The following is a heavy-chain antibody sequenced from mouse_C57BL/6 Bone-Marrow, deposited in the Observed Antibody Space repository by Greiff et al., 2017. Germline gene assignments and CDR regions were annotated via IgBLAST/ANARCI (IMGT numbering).Heavy chain of an antibody. CDR1: GFTFSSYA. V-gene: IGHV5-4*01. CDR2: ISDGGSYT. CDR3: ARVRPYYFDY. Sequence: EVHLVESGGGLVKPGGSLKLSCAASGFTFSSYAMSWVRQTPEKRLEWVATISDGGSYTYYPDNVKGRFTISRDNAKNNLYLQMSHLKSEDTAMXYCARVRPYYFDYWGQGTTLTVSS. J-gene: IGHJ2*01.